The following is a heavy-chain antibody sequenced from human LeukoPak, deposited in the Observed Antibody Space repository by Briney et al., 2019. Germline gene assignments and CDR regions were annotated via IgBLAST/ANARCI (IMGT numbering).Heavy chain of an antibody. V-gene: IGHV3-11*01. CDR2: ISSRGDSI. CDR1: GFPFNDYY. Sequence: PGGSLRLSCAASGFPFNDYYMSWIRQAPGKGLEWISYISSRGDSIYYAQSVKGRFTISRDNAKNSLYLQMNSLRGEDTAIYYCARDVAETAAAGTNYFVFWGQGTLVTVSS. D-gene: IGHD6-13*01. J-gene: IGHJ4*02. CDR3: ARDVAETAAAGTNYFVF.